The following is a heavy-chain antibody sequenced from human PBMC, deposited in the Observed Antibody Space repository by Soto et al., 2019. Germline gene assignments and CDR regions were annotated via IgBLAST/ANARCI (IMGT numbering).Heavy chain of an antibody. Sequence: SETLSLTCAVSSGSISSSNWWSWVRQPPGKGLEWIGEIYHSGSTNYNPSLKSRVTISVDKSKNQFSLKLSSVTAADTAVYYCASTAVYGAKFDYWGLGTLVTVSS. CDR1: SGSISSSNW. CDR3: ASTAVYGAKFDY. V-gene: IGHV4-4*02. D-gene: IGHD4-17*01. J-gene: IGHJ4*02. CDR2: IYHSGST.